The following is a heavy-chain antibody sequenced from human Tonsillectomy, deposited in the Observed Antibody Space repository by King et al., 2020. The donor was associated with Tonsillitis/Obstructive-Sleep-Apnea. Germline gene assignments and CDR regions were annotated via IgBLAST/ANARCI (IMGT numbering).Heavy chain of an antibody. CDR1: GFTFSNYG. CDR3: AKTYIATAGITAYYFDY. J-gene: IGHJ4*02. Sequence: VQLVESGGGVVQPGRSLRLSCAASGFTFSNYGMHWVRQAPGKGLEWVAVISYDGSNKYYVDSVKCRFTISRDNSKNTLYLQMNSLGAEDTAVYYCAKTYIATAGITAYYFDYWGQGTLVTVSS. V-gene: IGHV3-30*18. D-gene: IGHD6-13*01. CDR2: ISYDGSNK.